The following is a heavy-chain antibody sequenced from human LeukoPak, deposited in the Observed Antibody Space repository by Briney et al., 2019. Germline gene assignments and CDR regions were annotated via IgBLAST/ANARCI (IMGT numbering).Heavy chain of an antibody. CDR2: IWYDGSKK. D-gene: IGHD3-22*01. Sequence: GGSLRLSCAASGFTFTNCGLHWVRHAPGKGLEWVAVIWYDGSKKYYADSVKGRFTISRDNSKNTLYLQMNSLRADDTSVYYCARDYYDRSGYFYFDSWGQGTLVSVSS. CDR1: GFTFTNCG. V-gene: IGHV3-33*01. J-gene: IGHJ4*02. CDR3: ARDYYDRSGYFYFDS.